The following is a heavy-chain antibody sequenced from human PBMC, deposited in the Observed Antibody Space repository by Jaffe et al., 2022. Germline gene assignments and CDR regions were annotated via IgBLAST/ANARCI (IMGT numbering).Heavy chain of an antibody. V-gene: IGHV1-69*01. CDR2: IIPIFGTA. D-gene: IGHD6-19*01. CDR1: GGTFSSYA. Sequence: QVQLVQSGAEVKKPGSSVKVSCKASGGTFSSYAISWVRQAPGQGLEWMGGIIPIFGTANYAQKFQGRVTITADESTSTAYMELSSLRSEDTAVYYCARDGPYSSGWYRPSNWYFDLWGRGTLVTVSS. CDR3: ARDGPYSSGWYRPSNWYFDL. J-gene: IGHJ2*01.